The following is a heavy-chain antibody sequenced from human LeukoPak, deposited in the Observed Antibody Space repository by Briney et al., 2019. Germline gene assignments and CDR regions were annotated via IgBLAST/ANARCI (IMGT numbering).Heavy chain of an antibody. CDR3: AKDRVVVPAADEYFQH. CDR1: GFTFSSYA. Sequence: PGGSLRLSCAASGFTFSSYAMSWVRQAPGKGLEWVSAISGSGGSTYYAGSVKGRFTISRDNSKNTLYLQMNSLRAEDTAVYYCAKDRVVVPAADEYFQHWGQGTLVTVSS. CDR2: ISGSGGST. V-gene: IGHV3-23*01. J-gene: IGHJ1*01. D-gene: IGHD2-2*01.